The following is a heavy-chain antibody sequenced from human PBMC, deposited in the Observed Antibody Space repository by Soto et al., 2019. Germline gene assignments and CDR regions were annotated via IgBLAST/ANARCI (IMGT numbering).Heavy chain of an antibody. V-gene: IGHV1-2*02. D-gene: IGHD3-22*01. CDR3: ARGAQGFFPVSGIYFYFDH. CDR2: VHPDSGGT. J-gene: IGHJ4*02. CDR1: GYIFTDHL. Sequence: ASVKVSCKTSGYIFTDHLIHWVRQSPGQGLQWVGWVHPDSGGTNVAQAFQDRVTMTADTSITTAYMDLARLRPDDTAIFYCARGAQGFFPVSGIYFYFDHWGQGAPVTVSS.